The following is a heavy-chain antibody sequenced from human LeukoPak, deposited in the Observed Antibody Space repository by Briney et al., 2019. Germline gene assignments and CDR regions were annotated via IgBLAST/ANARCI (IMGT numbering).Heavy chain of an antibody. CDR3: AKPSARGYSSGWYFPDY. V-gene: IGHV3-23*01. D-gene: IGHD6-19*01. J-gene: IGHJ4*02. CDR2: ISGSGGNT. Sequence: GGSLRLSCAASGFTFSSYWMSWVRQAPGKGLEWVSSISGSGGNTHYADSVKGRFTISRDNSKNTLYVQMSSLRVEDTAVYYRAKPSARGYSSGWYFPDYWGQGILVTVSS. CDR1: GFTFSSYW.